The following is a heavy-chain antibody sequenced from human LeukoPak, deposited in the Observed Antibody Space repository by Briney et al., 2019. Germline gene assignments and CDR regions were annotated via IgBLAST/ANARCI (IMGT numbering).Heavy chain of an antibody. D-gene: IGHD3-22*01. V-gene: IGHV3-48*04. CDR3: ARGRRDYYDSSGYYTY. J-gene: IGHJ4*02. CDR2: IGTSSTTI. Sequence: GGSLRLSCAASGFTFSSYTMNWVRQPPGKGLEWVSNIGTSSTTIYYADSVKGRFTISRDNAKNSLYLQMNSLRAEDTAVYYCARGRRDYYDSSGYYTYWGQGTLVTVSS. CDR1: GFTFSSYT.